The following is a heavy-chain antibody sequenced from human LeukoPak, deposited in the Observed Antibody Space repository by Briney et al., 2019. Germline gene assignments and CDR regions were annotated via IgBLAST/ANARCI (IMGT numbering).Heavy chain of an antibody. Sequence: GGSLRLSCAVSGFTFSSYHMNWVRQAPGNGLEWISSIGSSGSYIYYADSLTGRFTISRDNAKNSLYLQMNSLRAEDTAMYYCARRATTERGHSYGLDFWGQGTLVTVSS. V-gene: IGHV3-21*01. CDR1: GFTFSSYH. D-gene: IGHD5-18*01. CDR2: IGSSGSYI. J-gene: IGHJ4*02. CDR3: ARRATTERGHSYGLDF.